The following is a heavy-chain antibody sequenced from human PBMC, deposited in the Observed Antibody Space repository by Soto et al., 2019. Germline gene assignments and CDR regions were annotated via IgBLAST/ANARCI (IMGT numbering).Heavy chain of an antibody. V-gene: IGHV4-59*08. CDR3: ARHGGTMVRGVSREFDP. Sequence: QVQLQESGPGLVKPSETLSLTCTVSGGSISSYYWSWIRQPPGKGLEWIGYIYYSGRTNYNPSLKSRVTISVDTSKNQFSLKLSSVTAADTAVYYCARHGGTMVRGVSREFDPWGQGTLVTVSS. J-gene: IGHJ5*02. CDR1: GGSISSYY. CDR2: IYYSGRT. D-gene: IGHD3-10*01.